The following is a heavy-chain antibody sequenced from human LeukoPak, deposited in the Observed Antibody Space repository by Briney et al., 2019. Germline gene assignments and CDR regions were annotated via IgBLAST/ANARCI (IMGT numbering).Heavy chain of an antibody. Sequence: GASVKVSCKASGYTFTNYYVHWVRQAPGQGLEWMGIINPSIGSTDYAQKFQGRVTMTRDTSTATVYMDLSSLRSEDTAVYYCAKGTPPSSTWFKTIDYWGQGTPVTVSS. J-gene: IGHJ4*02. V-gene: IGHV1-46*01. CDR1: GYTFTNYY. CDR3: AKGTPPSSTWFKTIDY. CDR2: INPSIGST. D-gene: IGHD6-13*01.